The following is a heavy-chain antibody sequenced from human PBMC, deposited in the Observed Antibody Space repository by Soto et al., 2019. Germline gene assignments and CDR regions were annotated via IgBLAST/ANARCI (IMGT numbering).Heavy chain of an antibody. CDR2: INAGNGNT. J-gene: IGHJ4*02. V-gene: IGHV1-3*01. CDR3: ARVRIADCTNGVCPWPFDY. D-gene: IGHD2-8*01. Sequence: ASVKVSCKASGYTFTSYSMHWVRQAPGQRLEWMGWINAGNGNTKYSQKFQGRVTITRDTSASTAYMELSSLRSEDTAVYYCARVRIADCTNGVCPWPFDYWGQGTLVTVSS. CDR1: GYTFTSYS.